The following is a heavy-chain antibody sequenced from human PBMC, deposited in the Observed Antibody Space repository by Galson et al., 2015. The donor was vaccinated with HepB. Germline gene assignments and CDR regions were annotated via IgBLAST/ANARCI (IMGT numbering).Heavy chain of an antibody. D-gene: IGHD3-9*01. J-gene: IGHJ4*02. Sequence: SVKVSCKASGGTFSTYAISWVRQAPGQGLEWMGEITPIFGTANYAQKFQGRVTITADESTSTAYMELSSLRSDDTAVYYCARGFSGEPNFQYFFYWGQGTLITVSS. V-gene: IGHV1-69*13. CDR3: ARGFSGEPNFQYFFY. CDR2: ITPIFGTA. CDR1: GGTFSTYA.